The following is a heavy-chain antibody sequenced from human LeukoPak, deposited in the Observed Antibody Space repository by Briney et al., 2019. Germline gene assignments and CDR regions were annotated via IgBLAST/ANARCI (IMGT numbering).Heavy chain of an antibody. V-gene: IGHV3-23*01. CDR1: GFTFSSYA. J-gene: IGHJ1*01. CDR3: AKPYCSGGSCYEYFQH. D-gene: IGHD2-15*01. Sequence: GGSLRLSCAASGFTFSSYAMSWVRQAPGKGLEWVSAISGSGGSTYYADSVKGRFTISRDNSKNTLYLQMNSLRAEDTAVYYCAKPYCSGGSCYEYFQHWGQGTLVPVSS. CDR2: ISGSGGST.